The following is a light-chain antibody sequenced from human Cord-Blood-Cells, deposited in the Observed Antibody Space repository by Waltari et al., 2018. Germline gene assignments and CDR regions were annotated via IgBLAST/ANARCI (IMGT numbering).Light chain of an antibody. CDR3: QQSYSTPIT. V-gene: IGKV1-39*01. Sequence: DIQMTQSPSSLSASVGDRLTITCRASQSLSSYLNWYQQKPGKAPKLLIYAASSLQSGVPSRFSGSGSGTDFTLTISSLQPEDFATYYCQQSYSTPITFGQGTRLEIK. CDR1: QSLSSY. CDR2: AAS. J-gene: IGKJ5*01.